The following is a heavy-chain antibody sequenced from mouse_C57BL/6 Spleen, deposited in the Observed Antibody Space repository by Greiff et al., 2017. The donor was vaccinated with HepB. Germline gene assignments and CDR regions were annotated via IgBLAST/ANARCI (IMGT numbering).Heavy chain of an antibody. CDR2: IDPSDSET. CDR1: GYTFTSYW. CDR3: AIDSSGYEAY. J-gene: IGHJ3*01. D-gene: IGHD3-2*02. V-gene: IGHV1-52*01. Sequence: QAQLQQSGAELVRPGSSVKLSCKASGYTFTSYWMHWVKQRPIQGLEWIGNIDPSDSETHYNQKFKDKATLTVDKSSSTAYMQLSSLTSEDSAVYYCAIDSSGYEAYWGQGTLVTVSA.